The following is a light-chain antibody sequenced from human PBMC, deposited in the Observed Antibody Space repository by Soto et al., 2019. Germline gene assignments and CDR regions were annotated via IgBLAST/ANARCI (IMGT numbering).Light chain of an antibody. J-gene: IGKJ1*01. CDR1: QSLLHSNGYNY. Sequence: DIVMTQSPLSLPVTPGEPASISCRSSQSLLHSNGYNYLDWYLQRPGQSPQLLIYLGSNRASGVPDRFSGSGSGTDFTLKISRVEPEDVGVYYCMQALQTWTFGQGTRVEIK. CDR3: MQALQTWT. CDR2: LGS. V-gene: IGKV2-28*01.